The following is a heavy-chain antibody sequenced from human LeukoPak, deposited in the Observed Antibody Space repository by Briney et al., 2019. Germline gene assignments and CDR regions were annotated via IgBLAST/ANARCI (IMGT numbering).Heavy chain of an antibody. CDR2: IYHSGST. CDR3: ARVRHPFAGGRHSGYRGGFDY. V-gene: IGHV4-38-2*01. Sequence: PSETLSLTCAVSGYSISSGYYWGLIRQPPGRGLEWIGSIYHSGSTYYNPSLKSRVTISVDTSKNQFSLKLSSVTAADTAVYYCARVRHPFAGGRHSGYRGGFDYWGQGTLVTVSS. J-gene: IGHJ4*02. CDR1: GYSISSGYY. D-gene: IGHD5-12*01.